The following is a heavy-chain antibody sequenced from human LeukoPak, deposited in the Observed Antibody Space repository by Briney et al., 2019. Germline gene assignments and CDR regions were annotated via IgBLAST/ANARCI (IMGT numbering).Heavy chain of an antibody. CDR2: ISANNGNT. D-gene: IGHD3-9*01. V-gene: IGHV1-18*01. CDR3: ARVGILTGYYQKDY. Sequence: ASVKVSCKSSGYTFTSYGISWVRQAPGQGLEWMGWISANNGNTNYAQKLQGIVTMTTDTSTSTAYMELRSLRSDDTAVYYCARVGILTGYYQKDYWGQGTLVTVSS. J-gene: IGHJ4*02. CDR1: GYTFTSYG.